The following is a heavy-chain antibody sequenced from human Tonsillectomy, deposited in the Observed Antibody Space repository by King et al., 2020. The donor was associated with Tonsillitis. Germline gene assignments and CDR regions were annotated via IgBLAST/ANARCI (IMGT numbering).Heavy chain of an antibody. CDR3: ARGFCSGGSCYSVEYFQP. J-gene: IGHJ1*01. Sequence: VQLQESGPGLVKPSQTLSLTCTVSGGSISSGGNFWSWIRQHPGKGLEWIGYIYYTGSTYYIPSLKSRLTMSLDTSKNQFFLRITSVTAADTAVYHCARGFCSGGSCYSVEYFQPWGQGTLVTVSS. D-gene: IGHD2-15*01. V-gene: IGHV4-31*03. CDR2: IYYTGST. CDR1: GGSISSGGNF.